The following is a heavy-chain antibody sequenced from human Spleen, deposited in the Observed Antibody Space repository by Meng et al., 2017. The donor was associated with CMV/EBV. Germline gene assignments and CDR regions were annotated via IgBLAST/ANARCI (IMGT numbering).Heavy chain of an antibody. V-gene: IGHV4-34*01. CDR2: INHTGFT. CDR3: ARGPQFGWY. Sequence: QHKLLALGRLIPCESEALTWPVYGGSFSVYDRSLNSHPPPKGLECFGEINHTGFTNYIPSLTRRVTISVDTSKNQFSLKLSSVAAADTAVYYCARGPQFGWYWGQGTLVTVSS. CDR1: GGSFSVYD. J-gene: IGHJ4*02. D-gene: IGHD3-10*01.